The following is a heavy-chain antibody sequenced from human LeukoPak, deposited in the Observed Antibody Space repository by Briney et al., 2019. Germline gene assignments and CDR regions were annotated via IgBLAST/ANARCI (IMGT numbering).Heavy chain of an antibody. V-gene: IGHV3-23*01. J-gene: IGHJ4*02. D-gene: IGHD3-22*01. Sequence: GGSLRLSCAASGFTFSSYAMSWVRQAPGKGLEWVSGISGSGGSTYYGDSVKGRFTISRDKSKNTLYLQMNRLRAEDTAVYYCARDLHYYDSSPPGYWGQGTLVTVSS. CDR2: ISGSGGST. CDR3: ARDLHYYDSSPPGY. CDR1: GFTFSSYA.